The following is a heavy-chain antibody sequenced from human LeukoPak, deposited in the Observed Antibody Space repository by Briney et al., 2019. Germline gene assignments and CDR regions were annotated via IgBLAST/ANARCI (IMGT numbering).Heavy chain of an antibody. D-gene: IGHD1-26*01. J-gene: IGHJ4*02. CDR2: IKQDGSEK. CDR3: GPHAGTVGY. CDR1: GFTFSSYW. V-gene: IGHV3-7*02. Sequence: PGGSLRLSCAASGFTFSSYWMSWVRQAPGKGPEWVANIKQDGSEKYYVDSVKGRFTISRDNAKNSLYLQMDSLRAEDTAVYYCGPHAGTVGYWGQGTLVTVSS.